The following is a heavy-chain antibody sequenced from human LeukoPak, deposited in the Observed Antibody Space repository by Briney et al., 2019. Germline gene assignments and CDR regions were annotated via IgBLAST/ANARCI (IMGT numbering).Heavy chain of an antibody. CDR1: GFTFSGYA. CDR2: IISSGTYI. J-gene: IGHJ4*02. Sequence: GGSLRLSCSASGFTFSGYAMHWVRQAPGKGLEWVSSIISSGTYIYYADSVKGRFTISRDNARNSLSLQMNSLRAEDTAVYYCARDGDILTGYYFDYWGQGTLVTVSS. D-gene: IGHD3-9*01. V-gene: IGHV3-21*01. CDR3: ARDGDILTGYYFDY.